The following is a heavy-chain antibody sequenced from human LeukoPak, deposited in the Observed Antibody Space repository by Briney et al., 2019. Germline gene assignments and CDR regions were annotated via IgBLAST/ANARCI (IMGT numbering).Heavy chain of an antibody. Sequence: GGSLRLSCAASGFTFSSYWMHWVRQAPGKGLEWVSAISGSGGSTYYADSVKGRFTISRDNSKNTLYLQMNSLRAEDTAVYYCAKESVVVVAAPDAFDIWGQGTMVTVSS. J-gene: IGHJ3*02. CDR2: ISGSGGST. CDR1: GFTFSSYW. D-gene: IGHD2-15*01. CDR3: AKESVVVVAAPDAFDI. V-gene: IGHV3-23*01.